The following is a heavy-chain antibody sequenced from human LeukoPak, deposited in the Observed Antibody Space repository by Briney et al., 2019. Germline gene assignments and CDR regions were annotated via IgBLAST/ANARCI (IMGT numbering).Heavy chain of an antibody. Sequence: SETLSLTCTVPGGSISSYYWSWIRQPAGKGLEWIGRIYTSGSTNYNPSLKSRVTMSVDTSKNQFSLKLSSVTAADTAVYYCARVVAVAGTCWFDPWGQGTLVTVSS. J-gene: IGHJ5*02. V-gene: IGHV4-4*07. CDR2: IYTSGST. D-gene: IGHD6-19*01. CDR1: GGSISSYY. CDR3: ARVVAVAGTCWFDP.